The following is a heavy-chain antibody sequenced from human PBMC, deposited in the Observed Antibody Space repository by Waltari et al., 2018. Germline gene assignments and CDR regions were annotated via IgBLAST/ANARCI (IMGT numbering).Heavy chain of an antibody. CDR2: MKTDGTSI. J-gene: IGHJ4*02. CDR3: TRNPGY. CDR1: DFFTDYW. V-gene: IGHV3-74*03. Sequence: EVQLVNSGGDLVQPGGSLRLSCAASDFFTDYWLDWVRQAPGKGLVRVSRMKTDGTSITYADSVKGRFTISRDSAKNTYYLQMNSLRAEDTAVYYCTRNPGYWGQGTLVTVSS.